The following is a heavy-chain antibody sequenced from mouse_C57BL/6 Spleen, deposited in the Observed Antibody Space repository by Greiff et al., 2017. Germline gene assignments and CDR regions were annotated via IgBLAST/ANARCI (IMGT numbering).Heavy chain of an antibody. V-gene: IGHV1-69*01. CDR2: IDPSDSYT. CDR3: ARSGYYGSSYGY. CDR1: GYTFTSYS. Sequence: QVQLQQPGAELVMPGASVKLSCKASGYTFTSYSMHWVKQRPGQGLEWIGEIDPSDSYTNYNQKFKGKSTLTVDKSSSTAYMQLSSLTSEDSAVYYCARSGYYGSSYGYWGQGTTLTVSS. D-gene: IGHD1-1*01. J-gene: IGHJ2*01.